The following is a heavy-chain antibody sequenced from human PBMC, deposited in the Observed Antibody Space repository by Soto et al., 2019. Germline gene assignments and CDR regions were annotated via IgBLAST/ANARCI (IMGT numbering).Heavy chain of an antibody. CDR3: TRERYCSSTSCYFYYYYMDV. D-gene: IGHD2-2*01. Sequence: GGSLRLSCTASGFTFGDYAMSWFRQAPGKGLEWVGFIRSKAYGGTTEYAASVKGGFTISRDDSKSIAYLQMNSLKTEDTAVYYCTRERYCSSTSCYFYYYYMDVWGKGTTVTVSS. CDR2: IRSKAYGGTT. J-gene: IGHJ6*03. V-gene: IGHV3-49*03. CDR1: GFTFGDYA.